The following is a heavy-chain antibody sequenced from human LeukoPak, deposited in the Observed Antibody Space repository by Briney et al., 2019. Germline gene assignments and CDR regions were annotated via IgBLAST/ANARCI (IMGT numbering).Heavy chain of an antibody. Sequence: GGSLRLSCTASGFNFITYGIHWFRQAPNKGLEWVAFIHFDGNEKYYTDSVKGRFTISRDNSKKMLYLQMNSLIPEDTAMYYCANPDIAEAIGHQPGIDPWGRGTLVTVSS. CDR3: ANPDIAEAIGHQPGIDP. V-gene: IGHV3-30*02. J-gene: IGHJ5*02. D-gene: IGHD1-14*01. CDR1: GFNFITYG. CDR2: IHFDGNEK.